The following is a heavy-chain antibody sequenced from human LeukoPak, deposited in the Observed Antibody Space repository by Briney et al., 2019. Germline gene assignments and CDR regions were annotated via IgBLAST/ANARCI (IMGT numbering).Heavy chain of an antibody. CDR1: GGSFSGYY. V-gene: IGHV4-34*01. D-gene: IGHD1-26*01. J-gene: IGHJ4*02. CDR2: INHSGST. CDR3: ARRYSGRRFDY. Sequence: PSETLSLTCAVYGGSFSGYYWSWIRQPPGKGLEWIGEINHSGSTNYNPSLKSRVTISVDTSKNQFSLKLSSVTAADTAVYYCARRYSGRRFDYWGQGTLVTVSS.